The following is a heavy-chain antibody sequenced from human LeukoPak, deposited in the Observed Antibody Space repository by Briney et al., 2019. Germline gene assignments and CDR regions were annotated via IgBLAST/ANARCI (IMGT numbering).Heavy chain of an antibody. CDR3: ARGLRHGYGRSYWYFDL. V-gene: IGHV4-34*01. CDR1: FS. CDR2: IDDSGST. J-gene: IGHJ2*01. Sequence: FSXXWIRQPPXKGVEWLGEIDDSGSTTYNPSLKSRVTISADTSKNQFSLNLRSVTAADTTVYFCARGLRHGYGRSYWYFDLWGRGTLVTVSS. D-gene: IGHD5-18*01.